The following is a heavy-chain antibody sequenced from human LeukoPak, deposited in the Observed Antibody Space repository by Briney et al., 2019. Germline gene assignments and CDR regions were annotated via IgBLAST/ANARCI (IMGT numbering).Heavy chain of an antibody. J-gene: IGHJ4*02. V-gene: IGHV4-61*01. CDR3: ARFAGHYDILTGYYTPYYFDY. CDR2: IYYSGST. D-gene: IGHD3-9*01. CDR1: GYSISSGYY. Sequence: TSETLSLTCAVSGYSISSGYYWSWIRQPPGKGLEWIGYIYYSGSTNYNPSLKSRVTISVDTSKNQFSLKLNSVTAADTAVYYCARFAGHYDILTGYYTPYYFDYWGQGTLVTVSS.